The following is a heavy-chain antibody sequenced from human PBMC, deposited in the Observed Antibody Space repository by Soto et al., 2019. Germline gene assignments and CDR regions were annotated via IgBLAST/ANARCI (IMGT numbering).Heavy chain of an antibody. CDR2: IHHSGST. CDR3: ARGGYYFYMDV. V-gene: IGHV4-4*02. Sequence: QVQLQESGPGLVKPSETLSLTCAVSGGSISISNWWSWVRQTPGKGLEWIGQIHHSGSTNYSPSLTSRVTISLDNSKNQFSLKMNSVTAADTAVYYCARGGYYFYMDVWGKGTTVTVSS. D-gene: IGHD1-26*01. CDR1: GGSISISNW. J-gene: IGHJ6*03.